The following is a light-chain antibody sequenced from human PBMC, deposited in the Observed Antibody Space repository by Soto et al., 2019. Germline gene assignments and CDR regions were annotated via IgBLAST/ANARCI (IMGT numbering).Light chain of an antibody. V-gene: IGKV3-20*01. Sequence: EIVLTQSPGTLSLSPGERATLSCRASQGVSNSFLAWYQRIPGQSPRLLIYGASRRATGIPDRFSGSGSGTDFTLTISSLEPEDFGMYYCQQYDSSPWTFGQGTKVDIK. CDR2: GAS. CDR1: QGVSNSF. CDR3: QQYDSSPWT. J-gene: IGKJ1*01.